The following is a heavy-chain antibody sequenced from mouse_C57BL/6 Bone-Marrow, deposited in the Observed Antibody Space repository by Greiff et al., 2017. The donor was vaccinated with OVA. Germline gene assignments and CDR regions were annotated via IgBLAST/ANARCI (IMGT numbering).Heavy chain of an antibody. J-gene: IGHJ1*03. CDR3: ARSWDGGYFDV. CDR1: GYTFTSYG. D-gene: IGHD4-1*01. V-gene: IGHV1-81*01. CDR2: IYPRSGNT. Sequence: VHLVESGAELARPGASVKLSCKASGYTFTSYGISWVKQRTGQGLEWIGEIYPRSGNTYYNEKFKGKATLTADKSSSTAYMELRSLTSEDSAVYFCARSWDGGYFDVWGTGTTVTVSS.